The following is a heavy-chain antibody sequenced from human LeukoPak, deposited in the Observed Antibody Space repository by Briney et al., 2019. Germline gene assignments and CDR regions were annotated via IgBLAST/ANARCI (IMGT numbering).Heavy chain of an antibody. D-gene: IGHD3-9*01. Sequence: ASVKVSCKASGYTFTGYYMHWVRQAPGQGLEWMGWINPNSGGTNYAQKFQGRVTMTRDTSISTAYMELSRLRSDDTAVYYCGRDFMGGRLGIDYWGQGTLVTVSS. CDR2: INPNSGGT. CDR3: GRDFMGGRLGIDY. J-gene: IGHJ4*02. CDR1: GYTFTGYY. V-gene: IGHV1-2*02.